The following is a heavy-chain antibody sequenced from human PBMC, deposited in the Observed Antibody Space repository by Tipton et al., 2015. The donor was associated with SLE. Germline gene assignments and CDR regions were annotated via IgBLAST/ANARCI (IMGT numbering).Heavy chain of an antibody. CDR1: GFVFSSYW. J-gene: IGHJ5*02. CDR2: INSAGTAA. D-gene: IGHD6-19*01. Sequence: SLRLSCAASGFVFSSYWMHWVRQVPGKGLVWVSRINSAGTAANYAVSMRGRFTITRDNGRNTLYLEMYSLGVEDTAIYYCARGSFAKQCSGINCHNWFDPWGKGTLVTVSS. CDR3: ARGSFAKQCSGINCHNWFDP. V-gene: IGHV3-74*01.